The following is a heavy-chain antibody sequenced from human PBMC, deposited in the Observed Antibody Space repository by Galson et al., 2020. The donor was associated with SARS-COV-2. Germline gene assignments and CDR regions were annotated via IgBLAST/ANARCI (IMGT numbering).Heavy chain of an antibody. V-gene: IGHV4-61*01. Sequence: ASETLSLTCSVSGGSVSGGTYYWTWIRQPPGKGLEWIGHVYNSGSTNYSPSLKRRVKISLDTSKNQFSLNLSSVTAADTAIYYCATGRGYEEGLLHWLDPWGQGILVTVSS. J-gene: IGHJ5*02. CDR2: VYNSGST. CDR1: GGSVSGGTYY. D-gene: IGHD5-12*01. CDR3: ATGRGYEEGLLHWLDP.